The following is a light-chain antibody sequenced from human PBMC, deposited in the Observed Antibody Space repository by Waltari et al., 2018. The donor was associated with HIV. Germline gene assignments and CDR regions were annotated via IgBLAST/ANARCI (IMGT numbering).Light chain of an antibody. J-gene: IGLJ1*01. Sequence: SYELTQPPSVSVSPGQTATITCSGDKLGDKYVFWYQQKPGQSPVLVISQDIKRPSGIPDRFSGSNSGNTATLTISGTQAMDEADYYCQAWDSSTAVFGTGTKVTVL. CDR1: KLGDKY. CDR2: QDI. V-gene: IGLV3-1*01. CDR3: QAWDSSTAV.